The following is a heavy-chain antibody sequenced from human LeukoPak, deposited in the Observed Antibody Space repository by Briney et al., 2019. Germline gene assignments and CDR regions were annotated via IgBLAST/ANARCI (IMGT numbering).Heavy chain of an antibody. J-gene: IGHJ1*01. CDR3: AKDSVTGDSEYFQH. D-gene: IGHD2-21*02. Sequence: GGSLRLSCAASGFTFSSYGMHWVRQAPGKGLEWVAFIRYDGSNKYYADSVKGRFTISRDNSKNTLYLQMDSLRAEDTAVYYCAKDSVTGDSEYFQHWGQGTLVTVSS. V-gene: IGHV3-30*02. CDR1: GFTFSSYG. CDR2: IRYDGSNK.